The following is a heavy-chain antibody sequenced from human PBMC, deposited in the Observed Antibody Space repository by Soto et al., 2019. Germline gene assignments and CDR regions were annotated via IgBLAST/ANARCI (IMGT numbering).Heavy chain of an antibody. D-gene: IGHD1-1*01. Sequence: PSETLSLTCAVSGYSISSGNYWAWIRQPPGRGLEWIGSLYHIGSTHYNSSLKSRVTISVDTSKNHFSLELRSVTAADTAVYYCVRDGTKTLRDWFDPWGQGISVTVSS. J-gene: IGHJ5*02. CDR2: LYHIGST. V-gene: IGHV4-38-2*01. CDR3: VRDGTKTLRDWFDP. CDR1: GYSISSGNY.